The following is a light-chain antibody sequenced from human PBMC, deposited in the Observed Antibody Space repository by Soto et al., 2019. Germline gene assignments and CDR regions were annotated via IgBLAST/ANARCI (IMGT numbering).Light chain of an antibody. V-gene: IGLV2-14*01. Sequence: QSALAQPASMSGSPGQSITISCTGSGSDIATFNYVSWYQQYPGKAPKLLIYQVTSRASGVSHRFSGSKSGNTAALTISGLQPEDEAEYYCNSYSRTSFYVFGTGTKVTV. J-gene: IGLJ1*01. CDR2: QVT. CDR3: NSYSRTSFYV. CDR1: GSDIATFNY.